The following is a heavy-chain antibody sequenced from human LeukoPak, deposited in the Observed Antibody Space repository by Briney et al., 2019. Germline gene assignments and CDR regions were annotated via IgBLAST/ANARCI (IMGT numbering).Heavy chain of an antibody. CDR1: GGSFSGYY. J-gene: IGHJ4*02. V-gene: IGHV4-34*01. Sequence: SETLSLTCAVYGGSFSGYYWSWIRQPPGKGLEWIGEINHSGSTNYNPSLKSRVTISVDTSKNQFSLKLSSVTAADTAVYYCARDSGIAAAGFDYWGQGTLVTVSS. D-gene: IGHD6-13*01. CDR2: INHSGST. CDR3: ARDSGIAAAGFDY.